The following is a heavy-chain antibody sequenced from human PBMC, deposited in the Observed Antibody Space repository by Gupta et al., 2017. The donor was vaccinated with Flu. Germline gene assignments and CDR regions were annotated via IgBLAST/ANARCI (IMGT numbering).Heavy chain of an antibody. J-gene: IGHJ4*02. CDR2: INPDGSST. CDR3: ATVTTGC. CDR1: GFTFSGSY. Sequence: LRLSCAASGFTFSGSYLQWVRQAPGKGLVWVSRINPDGSSTTYADSVKGRFTISRDNAKNTLYLQMNSLGADDTAVYYCATVTTGCWGQGTLGTVSS. D-gene: IGHD4-17*01. V-gene: IGHV3-74*03.